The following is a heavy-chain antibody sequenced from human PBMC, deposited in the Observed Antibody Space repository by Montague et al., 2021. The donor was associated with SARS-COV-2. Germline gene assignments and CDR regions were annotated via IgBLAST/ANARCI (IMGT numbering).Heavy chain of an antibody. D-gene: IGHD2-8*01. CDR1: GGSISSGGYY. CDR2: IYYSGST. J-gene: IGHJ3*02. V-gene: IGHV4-31*03. CDR3: ARAKGFIVLMVYAMGAFDI. Sequence: TLSLTCTVSGGSISSGGYYWSWIRQHPGKGLEWIGYIYYSGSTYYNPSLKSRVTISVDTSKNQFSLKLSSVTAADTAVYYCARAKGFIVLMVYAMGAFDIWGQGTMVIVSS.